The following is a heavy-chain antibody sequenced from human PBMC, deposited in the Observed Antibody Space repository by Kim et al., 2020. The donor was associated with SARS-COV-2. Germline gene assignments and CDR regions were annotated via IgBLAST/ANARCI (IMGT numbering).Heavy chain of an antibody. V-gene: IGHV4-39*01. Sequence: SETLSLTCTVSGGSISSSSYYWGWIRQPPGKGLECIGSIYYSGSTYYNPSLKSRVTISVDTSKNQFSLKLSSVTAADTAVYYCARYKGYCSGGSCYGTFDYWGQGTLVTVSS. J-gene: IGHJ4*02. CDR3: ARYKGYCSGGSCYGTFDY. D-gene: IGHD2-15*01. CDR1: GGSISSSSYY. CDR2: IYYSGST.